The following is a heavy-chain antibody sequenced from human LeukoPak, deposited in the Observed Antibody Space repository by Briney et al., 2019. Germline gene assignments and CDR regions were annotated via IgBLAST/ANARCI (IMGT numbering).Heavy chain of an antibody. CDR1: GGSISSFY. V-gene: IGHV4-4*09. Sequence: SETLSLTCTVSGGSISSFYWSWIRQPPGKGLEWIGYIYTSGSTNYNPSLKSRVTISVDTSKNQFSLKLSSVTAADTAVYYCARHWELLEGDYYYYYMDVWGKGTTVTVSS. CDR3: ARHWELLEGDYYYYYMDV. J-gene: IGHJ6*03. CDR2: IYTSGST. D-gene: IGHD1-26*01.